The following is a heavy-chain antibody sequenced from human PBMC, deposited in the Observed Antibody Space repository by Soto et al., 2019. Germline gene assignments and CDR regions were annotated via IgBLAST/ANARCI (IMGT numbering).Heavy chain of an antibody. D-gene: IGHD3-9*01. V-gene: IGHV3-9*01. J-gene: IGHJ3*02. CDR1: GFTFDDYA. Sequence: EVQLVESGGGLVQPGRSLRLSCAASGFTFDDYAMHWVRQAPGKGLEWVSGISWNSGSIGYADSVKGRFTISRDNAKNSLYLQMNSLRAEDTALYYCAKDQYYDILTGKDAFDIWGHGTMVTVSS. CDR2: ISWNSGSI. CDR3: AKDQYYDILTGKDAFDI.